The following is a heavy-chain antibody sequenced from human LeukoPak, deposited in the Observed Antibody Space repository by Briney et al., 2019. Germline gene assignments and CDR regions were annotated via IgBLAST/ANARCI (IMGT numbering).Heavy chain of an antibody. CDR2: IYYSGGT. CDR1: GGSISSSSYY. CDR3: ARHGARGGAAAGSIPFDY. V-gene: IGHV4-39*01. J-gene: IGHJ4*02. D-gene: IGHD6-13*01. Sequence: PSETLSLTCTVSGGSISSSSYYWGWIRQPPGKGLEWIGSIYYSGGTYYNPSLKSRVTISVDTSKNQFSLKLSAVTAAYTAVYYWARHGARGGAAAGSIPFDYWGQGTLVTVS.